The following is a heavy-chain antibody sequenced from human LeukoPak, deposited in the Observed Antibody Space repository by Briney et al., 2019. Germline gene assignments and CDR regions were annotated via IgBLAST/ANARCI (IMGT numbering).Heavy chain of an antibody. Sequence: GGSLRLSCAASGFTFSSYSMNWVRQAAGKGLEWVSYISSSSSTIYYADSVKGRFTISRDNAKNSLYLQLSSLRAEDTAMYFCARIRSPNEDAFDLWGQGTMVTVS. CDR1: GFTFSSYS. J-gene: IGHJ3*01. V-gene: IGHV3-48*01. CDR3: ARIRSPNEDAFDL. CDR2: ISSSSSTI.